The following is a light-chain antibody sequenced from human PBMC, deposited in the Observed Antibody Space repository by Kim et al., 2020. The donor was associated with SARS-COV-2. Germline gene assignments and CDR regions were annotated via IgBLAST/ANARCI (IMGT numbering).Light chain of an antibody. Sequence: RQTPTLTLPGDSNNVGNEGAAWLQQHPGHPPKLLFYRNNDRPSGISQRLSASRSGSTASLTITGLQPDDEADYYCSAWDYSVNAWVFGGGTQLTVL. V-gene: IGLV10-54*01. J-gene: IGLJ3*02. CDR3: SAWDYSVNAWV. CDR2: RNN. CDR1: SNNVGNEG.